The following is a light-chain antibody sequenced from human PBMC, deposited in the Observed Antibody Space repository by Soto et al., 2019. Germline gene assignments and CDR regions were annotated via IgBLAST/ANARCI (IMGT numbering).Light chain of an antibody. CDR3: QQYDTSPLT. CDR1: QSVSSNF. Sequence: EIVLSQPPGTLSLSPGERATLSCRASQSVSSNFLAWYQQKPGQAPRLLIYGASSRATGIPDRFSGSGSGTDFTLTISRLEPEGFAVYYCQQYDTSPLTFGGGTKLEIK. CDR2: GAS. V-gene: IGKV3-20*01. J-gene: IGKJ4*01.